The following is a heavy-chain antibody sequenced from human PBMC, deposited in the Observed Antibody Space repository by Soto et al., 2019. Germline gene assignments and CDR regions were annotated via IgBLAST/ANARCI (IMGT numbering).Heavy chain of an antibody. V-gene: IGHV4-31*03. CDR2: IYYGGRT. CDR1: GGSISSGGYY. D-gene: IGHD2-15*01. J-gene: IGHJ3*02. CDR3: ARDCSGGSCYGHDAFDI. Sequence: SETLSLTCTVSGGSISSGGYYWSWIRQHPGKGLEWIGYIYYGGRTYYNPSLKSRVTISVDTSKNQFSLKLSSVTAADTAVYYCARDCSGGSCYGHDAFDIWGQGTMVTVSS.